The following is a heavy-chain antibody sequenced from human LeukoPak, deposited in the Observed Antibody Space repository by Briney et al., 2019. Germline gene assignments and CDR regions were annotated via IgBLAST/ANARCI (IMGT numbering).Heavy chain of an antibody. CDR3: ARWGLSDYYDSSGYFDY. CDR2: IYYSGST. D-gene: IGHD3-22*01. Sequence: SETLSLTCTVSGGSLSSYYWSWIRQPPGTGLEWSGYIYYSGSTNYNPSLKSRVTISVDTSKNQFSLKLSSVTAAATAVYYCARWGLSDYYDSSGYFDYWGQGTLVTVSS. V-gene: IGHV4-59*01. CDR1: GGSLSSYY. J-gene: IGHJ4*02.